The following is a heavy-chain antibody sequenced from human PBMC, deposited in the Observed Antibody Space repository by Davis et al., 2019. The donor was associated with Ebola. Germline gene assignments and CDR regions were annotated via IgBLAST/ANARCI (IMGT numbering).Heavy chain of an antibody. CDR2: IKHDGYEE. Sequence: GESLKISCAASGFTFTTYTMNWVRQAPGKGLEWVANIKHDGYEENYVDSVKGRFTVSRDNAKNLLYLQMNSLRAEDTAVYYCAKVGREQLVRTTRYYYYGMDVWGQGTTVTVSS. J-gene: IGHJ6*02. CDR1: GFTFTTYT. V-gene: IGHV3-7*01. D-gene: IGHD6-6*01. CDR3: AKVGREQLVRTTRYYYYGMDV.